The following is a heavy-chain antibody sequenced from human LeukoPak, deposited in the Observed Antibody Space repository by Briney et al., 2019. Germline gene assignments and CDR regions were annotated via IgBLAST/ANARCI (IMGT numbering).Heavy chain of an antibody. D-gene: IGHD6-19*01. CDR2: ISSSGSTI. J-gene: IGHJ6*03. CDR1: GFTFSSYE. V-gene: IGHV3-48*03. CDR3: ARGTSGWYYMDV. Sequence: PGGSLRLSCAASGFTFSSYEMNWVRQAPGRGLEWVSYISSSGSTIYYADSVKGRFTISRDNAKNSLYLQMNSLRAEDTAVYYCARGTSGWYYMDVWGKGTTVTVSS.